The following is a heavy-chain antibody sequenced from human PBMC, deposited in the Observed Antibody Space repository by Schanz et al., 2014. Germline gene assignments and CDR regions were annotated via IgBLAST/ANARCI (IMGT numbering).Heavy chain of an antibody. D-gene: IGHD6-25*01. J-gene: IGHJ4*02. V-gene: IGHV3-23*04. CDR3: AKVRYSSGWRGDYFDE. CDR2: ISGSGGST. Sequence: VQVVQSGGGLVKPGGSLRLSCAASGFTFSSYAMSWVRQAPGKGLEWVSAISGSGGSTYYADSVKGRFTISRDNSKNTLYLQMNSLRPEDTAVYYCAKVRYSSGWRGDYFDEWGQGTLVTVAS. CDR1: GFTFSSYA.